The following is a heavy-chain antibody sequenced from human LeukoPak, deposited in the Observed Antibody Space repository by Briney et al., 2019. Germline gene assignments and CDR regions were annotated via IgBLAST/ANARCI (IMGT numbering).Heavy chain of an antibody. D-gene: IGHD1-26*01. J-gene: IGHJ4*01. CDR3: VRDVGGSLDY. CDR2: IKGDDSAR. Sequence: TGGSLRLSCAGSGFTFSTYWMAWVRQAPGKGLEWVANIKGDDSARHQADSVKGRFSISRDNAQNSVYLQMSSLRGEDTAVYYCVRDVGGSLDYWGQGTLVTVFS. CDR1: GFTFSTYW. V-gene: IGHV3-7*01.